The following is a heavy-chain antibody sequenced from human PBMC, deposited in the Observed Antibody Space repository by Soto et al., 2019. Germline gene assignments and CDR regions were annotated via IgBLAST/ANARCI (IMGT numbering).Heavy chain of an antibody. CDR3: ASGSGYEIVDY. V-gene: IGHV4-59*01. CDR1: GGSISSYY. J-gene: IGHJ4*02. CDR2: IYYSGST. D-gene: IGHD5-12*01. Sequence: QVQLQESGPGLVKPSETLSLTCTVSGGSISSYYWSWIRQPPGKGLEWIGYIYYSGSTNYNPSLKSRVTISVDTSKNQFSLKLSSVTAADTAVYYCASGSGYEIVDYWGQGTLVTVSS.